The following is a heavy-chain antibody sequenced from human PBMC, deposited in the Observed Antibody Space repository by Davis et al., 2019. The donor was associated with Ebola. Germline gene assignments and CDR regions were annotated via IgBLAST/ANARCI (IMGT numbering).Heavy chain of an antibody. V-gene: IGHV1-69*06. J-gene: IGHJ6*02. CDR1: GGTFSSYA. CDR2: IIPIFGAA. Sequence: SVKVSCKASGGTFSSYAISWVRQAPGQGLEWMGGIIPIFGAANYAQKFQGRVTITADKSTSTAYMELSSLRSEDTAVYYCARVLRSSYGMDVWGQGTTVTVSS. CDR3: ARVLRSSYGMDV. D-gene: IGHD3-3*01.